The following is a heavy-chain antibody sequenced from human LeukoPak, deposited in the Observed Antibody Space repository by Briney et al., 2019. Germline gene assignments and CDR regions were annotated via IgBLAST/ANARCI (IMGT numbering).Heavy chain of an antibody. CDR3: ARGGSSSWDY. CDR1: GFVFSNYW. CDR2: IKPDGTEK. D-gene: IGHD6-19*01. J-gene: IGHJ4*02. V-gene: IGHV3-7*01. Sequence: GGSLRLSCAASGFVFSNYWMSWVRQAPGKGLEWVANIKPDGTEKYCVDSLKGRFTISRDNTKNSLYLQMNSLRVEDTAVYYCARGGSSSWDYWGQGALVTVSS.